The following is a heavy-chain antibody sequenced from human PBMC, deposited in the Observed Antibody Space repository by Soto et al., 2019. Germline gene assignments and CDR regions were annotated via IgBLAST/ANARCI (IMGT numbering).Heavy chain of an antibody. Sequence: QVQLVQSGAEVKKPGSSVKVSCKASGGSFHKYGVSWVRQAPGQGPEWIGGVIPMFGTAHHALKMKGRIRITADEPTATVYMELTSLTHEDTAVYYCVREVGRAAKFDRLLCYYSGLDVWGPGTPVTVSS. D-gene: IGHD3-10*01. CDR1: GGSFHKYG. J-gene: IGHJ6*02. V-gene: IGHV1-69*01. CDR2: VIPMFGTA. CDR3: VREVGRAAKFDRLLCYYSGLDV.